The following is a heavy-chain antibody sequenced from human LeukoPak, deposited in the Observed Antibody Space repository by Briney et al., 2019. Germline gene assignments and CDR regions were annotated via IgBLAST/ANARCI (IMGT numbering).Heavy chain of an antibody. CDR1: GGTFSSYA. CDR3: ARGDGLVIDPYSYYMDV. J-gene: IGHJ6*03. D-gene: IGHD3/OR15-3a*01. V-gene: IGHV1-69*13. Sequence: SVKVSCKASGGTFSSYAISWVRQAPGQGLEWMGGIIPIFGTANYAQKFQGRVTITADESTSTAYMELSSLRSEDTAVYYCARGDGLVIDPYSYYMDVWGKGTTVTISS. CDR2: IIPIFGTA.